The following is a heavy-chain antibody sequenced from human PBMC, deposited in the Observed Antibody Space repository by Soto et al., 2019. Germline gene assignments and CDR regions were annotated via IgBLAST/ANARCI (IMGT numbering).Heavy chain of an antibody. CDR3: ASTQGGIGYYYYGMDV. J-gene: IGHJ6*02. CDR1: GGSISSSSYY. CDR2: IYYSGST. Sequence: SETLSLTCTVSGGSISSSSYYWGWIRQPPGKGLEWIGSIYYSGSTYYNPSLKSRVTISVDTSKNQFSLKLSSVTAADTAVYYCASTQGGIGYYYYGMDVWGQGTTVTVSS. V-gene: IGHV4-39*01. D-gene: IGHD3-16*01.